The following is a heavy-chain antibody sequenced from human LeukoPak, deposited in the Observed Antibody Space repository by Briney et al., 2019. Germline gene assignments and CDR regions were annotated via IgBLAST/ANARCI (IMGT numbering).Heavy chain of an antibody. CDR3: ATTKPRPSELRYFDYYICYYYMDV. J-gene: IGHJ6*03. D-gene: IGHD3-9*01. V-gene: IGHV1-24*01. Sequence: ASVKVSCKVSGYTLTELSMHWVRQAPGKGLEWMGGFDPEDGETIYAQKFQGRVTMTEDTSTDTAYMELSSLRSEDTAVYYCATTKPRPSELRYFDYYICYYYMDVWGKGTTVTVSS. CDR2: FDPEDGET. CDR1: GYTLTELS.